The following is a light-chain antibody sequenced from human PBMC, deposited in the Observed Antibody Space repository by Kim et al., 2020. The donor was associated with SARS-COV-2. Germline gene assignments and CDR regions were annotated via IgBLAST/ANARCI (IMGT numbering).Light chain of an antibody. J-gene: IGKJ1*01. V-gene: IGKV1-5*03. Sequence: DIQVTQSPYALSASVGDRVTITCRASQNVNSWLAWYQQKPGKAPKVLIDQASNLQSGVPSRFSGSGFGTEFSLTISSLQPDDFASYYCHQYNSYPWTFGQGTKVDIK. CDR2: QAS. CDR3: HQYNSYPWT. CDR1: QNVNSW.